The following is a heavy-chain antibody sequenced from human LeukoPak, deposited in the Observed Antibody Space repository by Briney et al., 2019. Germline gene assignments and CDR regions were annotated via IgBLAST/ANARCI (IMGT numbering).Heavy chain of an antibody. CDR1: GGSFSGYY. Sequence: PSETLSLTCAVYGGSFSGYYWSWIRQPPGKGLEWIGEINHSGSTNYSPSLKSRVTISVDTSKNQFSLKLSSVTAADTAVYYCARLPHGDYSSIRAYPLDVWGQGTTVTVSS. D-gene: IGHD6-13*01. V-gene: IGHV4-34*01. CDR2: INHSGST. CDR3: ARLPHGDYSSIRAYPLDV. J-gene: IGHJ6*02.